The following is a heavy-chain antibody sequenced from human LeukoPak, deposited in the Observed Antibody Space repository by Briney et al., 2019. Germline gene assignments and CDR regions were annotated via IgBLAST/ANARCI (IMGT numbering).Heavy chain of an antibody. V-gene: IGHV3-21*01. Sequence: MSGGSLRLSCAASGFTFSSYSFNWVRQVPGKGLEWVSSITTTFYTYYTDSVKGRFTISRDNAKNSLYLQMNSLTAEDTAVYYCARVPGYSGYFYGMDVWGQGTTVIVSS. J-gene: IGHJ6*02. D-gene: IGHD5-12*01. CDR3: ARVPGYSGYFYGMDV. CDR2: ITTTFYT. CDR1: GFTFSSYS.